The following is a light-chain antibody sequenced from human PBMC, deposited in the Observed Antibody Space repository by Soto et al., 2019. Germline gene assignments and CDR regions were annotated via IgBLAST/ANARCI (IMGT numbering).Light chain of an antibody. CDR1: QSVSSY. CDR2: DAS. J-gene: IGKJ1*01. V-gene: IGKV3-11*01. CDR3: QQRLMT. Sequence: VMRQSPATLSVSPWERATLSCRASQSVSSYLAWYQQKPGQAPRLLIYDASSRVAGIPARFRGSGSGTDFTLTISRLEPEDFAVYYCQQRLMTFGQGTKVDIK.